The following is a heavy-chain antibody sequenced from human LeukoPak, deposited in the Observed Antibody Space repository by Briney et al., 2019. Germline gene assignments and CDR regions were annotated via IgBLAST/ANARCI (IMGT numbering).Heavy chain of an antibody. CDR3: AKDPRSGYYYDSSGYYYFEN. J-gene: IGHJ4*02. V-gene: IGHV3-23*01. D-gene: IGHD3-22*01. CDR1: GFTFSSYA. CDR2: ISGSGGST. Sequence: GGSLRLSCAASGFTFSSYAMSWVRQAPGKGLEWVSAISGSGGSTYYADSVKGRFTISRDNSKNMLYLQMNSLRAEDTAVYYCAKDPRSGYYYDSSGYYYFENWGQGTLVTISS.